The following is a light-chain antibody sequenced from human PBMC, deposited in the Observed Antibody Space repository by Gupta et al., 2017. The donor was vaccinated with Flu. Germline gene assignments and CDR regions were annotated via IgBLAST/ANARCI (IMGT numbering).Light chain of an antibody. J-gene: IGKJ2*01. V-gene: IGKV1-39*01. CDR2: AAS. CDR3: QQSYSTGYT. CDR1: QSISSY. Sequence: DIQISQSPSSLSASVVDRVTITCRASQSISSYLNWYQQKPGKAPKLLIYAASSVQSGVPSRFSGSGSGTDFTLTISRVQPEDFATYYCQQSYSTGYTFGQGTKVEIK.